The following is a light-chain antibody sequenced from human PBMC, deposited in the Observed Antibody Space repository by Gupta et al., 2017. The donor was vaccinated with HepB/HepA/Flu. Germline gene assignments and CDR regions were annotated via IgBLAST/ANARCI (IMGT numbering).Light chain of an antibody. V-gene: IGLV2-14*01. Sequence: QSALTQPASVSGSPGQSIAISCTGTSSDVGGYNYVSWYQQHPGKAPKVIIYDVTNRPSGVSNRVSGSKSGNTASLTISGLQAEDEADYYCSSYTSSRTVVFGGGTKLTVL. J-gene: IGLJ2*01. CDR3: SSYTSSRTVV. CDR1: SSDVGGYNY. CDR2: DVT.